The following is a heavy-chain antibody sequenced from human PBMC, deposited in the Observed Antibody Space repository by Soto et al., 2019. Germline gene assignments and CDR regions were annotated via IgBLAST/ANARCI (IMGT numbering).Heavy chain of an antibody. V-gene: IGHV4-39*01. CDR2: IYYSGST. Sequence: SETLSLTCTVSGGSISSCSYYWGWIRQPPGKGLVWIGSIYYSGSTYYNPSLKSRVTNSVDTSKNQFSLKLSYVTAADTAVYYSARHVLSGIQLWLPWEFDYWGQGTLVTVSS. J-gene: IGHJ4*02. CDR3: ARHVLSGIQLWLPWEFDY. CDR1: GGSISSCSYY. D-gene: IGHD5-18*01.